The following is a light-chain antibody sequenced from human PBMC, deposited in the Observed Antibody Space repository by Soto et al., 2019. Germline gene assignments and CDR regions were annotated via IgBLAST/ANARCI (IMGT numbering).Light chain of an antibody. J-gene: IGKJ3*01. CDR3: QQYGSSLPFT. CDR1: QSVSSSY. Sequence: EIVLTQSPGTRSLSPGERATLACRASQSVSSSYLAWYQQKPGQAPRLLIYGASSRATGIPDRFSGSGSGTDFTLTISRLEPEAFAVYYCQQYGSSLPFTFGPGTKVDIK. V-gene: IGKV3-20*01. CDR2: GAS.